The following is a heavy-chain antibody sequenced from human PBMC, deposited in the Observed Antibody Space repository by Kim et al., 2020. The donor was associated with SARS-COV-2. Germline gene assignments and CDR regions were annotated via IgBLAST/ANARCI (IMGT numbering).Heavy chain of an antibody. J-gene: IGHJ4*02. CDR3: AKDLPRDILTGYYAAHDY. Sequence: KGRFTISRDNAKNTLYLHMNGMRAENTAIYYCAKDLPRDILTGYYAAHDYWGQGTLVTVSS. D-gene: IGHD3-9*01. V-gene: IGHV3-23*01.